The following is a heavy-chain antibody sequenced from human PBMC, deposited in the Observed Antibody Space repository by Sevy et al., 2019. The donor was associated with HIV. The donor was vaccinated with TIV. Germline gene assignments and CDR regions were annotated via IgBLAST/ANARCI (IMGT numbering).Heavy chain of an antibody. D-gene: IGHD5-18*01. CDR1: GFTFSVYW. V-gene: IGHV3-7*01. CDR3: VREGVGGYTYSLDC. CDR2: MKEDGSDK. J-gene: IGHJ4*01. Sequence: GGSLRLSCAASGFTFSVYWMSWVRQAPGKGLEWVATMKEDGSDKVYVDSVKGRFTISRDNAKNSLYLQMNSLRAEDTAVYYCVREGVGGYTYSLDCWGHGTLVTVSS.